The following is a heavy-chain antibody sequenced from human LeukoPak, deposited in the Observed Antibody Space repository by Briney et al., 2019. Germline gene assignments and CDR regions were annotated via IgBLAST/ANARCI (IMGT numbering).Heavy chain of an antibody. J-gene: IGHJ1*01. V-gene: IGHV3-21*01. CDR2: ISSSSSYI. CDR1: GFTFSSYS. Sequence: GGSLRLSCAASGFTFSSYSMNWVRQAPGKGLEWVSSISSSSSYIYYADSVKGRFTISRDNAKNSLYLQMNSLRAEDTAVYYCARDRGWSYFGGHFQHWGQGTLVTVSS. D-gene: IGHD1-26*01. CDR3: ARDRGWSYFGGHFQH.